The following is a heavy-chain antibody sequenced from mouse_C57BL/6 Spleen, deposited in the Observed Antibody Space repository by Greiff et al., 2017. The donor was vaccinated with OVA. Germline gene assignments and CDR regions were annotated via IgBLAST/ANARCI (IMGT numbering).Heavy chain of an antibody. J-gene: IGHJ1*03. CDR1: GYTFTDYE. D-gene: IGHD1-1*01. Sequence: VQLQQSGAELVRPGASVTLSCKASGYTFTDYEMHWVKQTPVHGLEWIGAIDPETGGTAYNQKFKGKAILTAAKSSSTAYMELRRLTSEHSAVYYCTRCDYGSTNWYFDVWGTGTTVTVAS. CDR3: TRCDYGSTNWYFDV. CDR2: IDPETGGT. V-gene: IGHV1-15*01.